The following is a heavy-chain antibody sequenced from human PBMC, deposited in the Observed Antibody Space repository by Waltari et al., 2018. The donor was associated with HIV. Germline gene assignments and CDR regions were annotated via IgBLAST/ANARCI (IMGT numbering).Heavy chain of an antibody. CDR1: GGTFSSYA. CDR3: ATPLAPNSIVGAIGESYFQH. Sequence: QVQLVQSGAEVKTPGSSVKVSCKASGGTFSSYALSWVRPPPLQGRGWMGGIIPIFGTANYAQKFQGRVTITADESTSTAYMELSSLRSEDTAVYYCATPLAPNSIVGAIGESYFQHWGQGTLVTVSS. J-gene: IGHJ1*01. V-gene: IGHV1-69*12. CDR2: IIPIFGTA. D-gene: IGHD1-26*01.